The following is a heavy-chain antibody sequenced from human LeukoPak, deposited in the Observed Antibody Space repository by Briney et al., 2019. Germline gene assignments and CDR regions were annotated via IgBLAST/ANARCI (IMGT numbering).Heavy chain of an antibody. J-gene: IGHJ4*02. CDR2: IYHSGST. CDR1: GGSISSGGYS. Sequence: SETLSLTCAVSGGSISSGGYSWSWIRQPPGKGLEWIGYIYHSGSTYYNPSLKSRVTISVDRSKNQFSLKLSSVTAADTAVYYCARWALKTESGYYGYWGQGTLVTVSS. D-gene: IGHD3-22*01. V-gene: IGHV4-30-2*01. CDR3: ARWALKTESGYYGY.